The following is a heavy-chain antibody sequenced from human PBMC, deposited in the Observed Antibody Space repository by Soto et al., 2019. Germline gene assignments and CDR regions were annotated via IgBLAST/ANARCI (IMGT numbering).Heavy chain of an antibody. CDR3: ARDERFLEWSLNYGMDV. D-gene: IGHD3-3*01. J-gene: IGHJ6*02. V-gene: IGHV1-18*01. CDR1: GYTFTSYG. Sequence: ASVKVSCKASGYTFTSYGICWVRQAPGQGLEWMGWISAYNGNTNYAQKLQGRVTMTTDTSTSTAYMELRSLRSDDTAVYYCARDERFLEWSLNYGMDVWGQGTTVTVSS. CDR2: ISAYNGNT.